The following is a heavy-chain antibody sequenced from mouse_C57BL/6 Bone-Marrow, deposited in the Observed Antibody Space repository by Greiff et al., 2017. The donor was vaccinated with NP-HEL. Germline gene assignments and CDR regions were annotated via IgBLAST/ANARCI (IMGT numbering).Heavy chain of an antibody. CDR3: ARDGYDSSYGYLYWYFDV. CDR2: IDPEDGAT. CDR1: GFNIKDYY. V-gene: IGHV14-2*01. Sequence: VQLQQSGAELVKPGASVKLSCTASGFNIKDYYMHWVKQRTEQGLEWIGRIDPEDGATKYAPPFPGTATITAATSSNTAYLQLSSLTSEDTAVYYCARDGYDSSYGYLYWYFDVWGTGTTVTVSS. D-gene: IGHD1-1*01. J-gene: IGHJ1*03.